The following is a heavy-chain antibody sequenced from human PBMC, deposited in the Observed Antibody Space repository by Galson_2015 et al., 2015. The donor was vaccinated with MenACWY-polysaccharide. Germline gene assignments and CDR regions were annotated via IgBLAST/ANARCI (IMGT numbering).Heavy chain of an antibody. CDR3: ARVEKYSGSFYILY. CDR1: DYSIRSGYF. Sequence: LSLTCSVSDYSIRSGYFWGWIRQPPGKGLEWIASIFHSGTTYYNPSLKSRVTISVNTSKNQFSLKLSSVTAADTAVYYCARVEKYSGSFYILYWGQGTLVTVSS. D-gene: IGHD1-26*01. CDR2: IFHSGTT. J-gene: IGHJ4*02. V-gene: IGHV4-38-2*02.